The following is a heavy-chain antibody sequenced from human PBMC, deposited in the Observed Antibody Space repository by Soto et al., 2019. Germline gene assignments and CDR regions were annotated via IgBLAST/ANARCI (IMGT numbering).Heavy chain of an antibody. V-gene: IGHV4-59*11. CDR3: ARDGREASGIDV. D-gene: IGHD1-26*01. J-gene: IGHJ6*02. Sequence: QVQLQESGPGLVKPSETLSLTCTVSGGSISSHYWSWVRQAPGKGLEWIGCIYYRGNTFYNPSLESRGTISVDTSNNQFSLKLDSVTTADTAVYYCARDGREASGIDVWGQGTTVTVSS. CDR2: IYYRGNT. CDR1: GGSISSHY.